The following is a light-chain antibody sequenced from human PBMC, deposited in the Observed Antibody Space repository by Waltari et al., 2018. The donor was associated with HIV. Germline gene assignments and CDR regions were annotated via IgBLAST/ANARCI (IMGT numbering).Light chain of an antibody. CDR2: KAS. J-gene: IGKJ2*02. V-gene: IGKV1-5*03. CDR3: QQYNSYPCT. CDR1: QSISSW. Sequence: DIQMTQSPSTLSASVGDRVTITCRASQSISSWLAWYQQKPGKAPTLLIYKASTLESGVPSRFSGSGSGTEFTLTISSLQPDDFATYYCQQYNSYPCTFGQGTKLEIK.